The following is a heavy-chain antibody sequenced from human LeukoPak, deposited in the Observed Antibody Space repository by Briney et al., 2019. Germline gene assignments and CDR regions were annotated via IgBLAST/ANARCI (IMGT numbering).Heavy chain of an antibody. V-gene: IGHV3-21*01. CDR1: GFTFSSYS. D-gene: IGHD6-19*01. Sequence: GGSLRLSCAASGFTFSSYSMNWVRQAPGKGLEWVSSISSTSSYIYYADSVKGRFTISRDNAKNSLYLQMNSLRAEDTAVYYCARASSGWAVDLYYFDYWGQGAPVTVSS. J-gene: IGHJ4*02. CDR3: ARASSGWAVDLYYFDY. CDR2: ISSTSSYI.